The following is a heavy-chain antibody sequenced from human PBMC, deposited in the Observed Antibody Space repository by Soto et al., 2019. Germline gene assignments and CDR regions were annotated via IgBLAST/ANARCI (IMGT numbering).Heavy chain of an antibody. CDR3: ATLGLQQAF. D-gene: IGHD2-21*02. CDR2: IDSDGSIT. Sequence: LRLSCAASGLTFNTWMHWVRQAPGEGLVWVSSIDSDGSITSYADSVKGRFTISRDNAKNTLYLQMNGLRAEDTAVYYCATLGLQQAFWGQGTLVTVSA. CDR1: GLTFNTW. V-gene: IGHV3-74*01. J-gene: IGHJ4*02.